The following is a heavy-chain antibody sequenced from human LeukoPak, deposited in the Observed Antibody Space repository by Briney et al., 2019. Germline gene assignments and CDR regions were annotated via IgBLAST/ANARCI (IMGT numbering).Heavy chain of an antibody. CDR3: ASPFADCSSTSCYNTDWYFDL. Sequence: ASVKVSCKASGYTFTSYDINWVRQATGQGLEWMGWMNPNSGNTGYAQKFQGRVTMTRNTSISTAYMELSSLRSEDTAVYYCASPFADCSSTSCYNTDWYFDLWGRGTLVTVSS. D-gene: IGHD2-2*02. CDR2: MNPNSGNT. V-gene: IGHV1-8*01. CDR1: GYTFTSYD. J-gene: IGHJ2*01.